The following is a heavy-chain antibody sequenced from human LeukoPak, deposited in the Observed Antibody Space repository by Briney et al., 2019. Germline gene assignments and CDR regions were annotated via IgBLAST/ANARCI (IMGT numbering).Heavy chain of an antibody. J-gene: IGHJ4*02. V-gene: IGHV3-74*01. D-gene: IGHD7-27*01. CDR2: INNDGSST. CDR1: GFTFSTYW. CDR3: ARARSENWGCVDY. Sequence: GGSLRPSCAASGFTFSTYWMFWVRQAPGKGLVWVSRINNDGSSTSYADSVKGRFTISRDNAKNTLYLQMNSLRAEDTAVYYCARARSENWGCVDYWGQAALVTVSS.